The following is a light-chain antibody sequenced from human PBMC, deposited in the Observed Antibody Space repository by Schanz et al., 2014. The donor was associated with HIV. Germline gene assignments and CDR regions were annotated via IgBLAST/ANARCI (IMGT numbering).Light chain of an antibody. CDR1: SSDIGGYYY. V-gene: IGLV2-14*01. CDR2: EVT. J-gene: IGLJ2*01. CDR3: SSYTNTKSYVV. Sequence: QSALTQPASVSGSPGQSITISCTGTSSDIGGYYYPPWHQQHPGKAPKRVIYEVTKRPSGVSNRFSGSKSGNTASLTISGLQAEDEADYYCSSYTNTKSYVVFGGGTKLTVL.